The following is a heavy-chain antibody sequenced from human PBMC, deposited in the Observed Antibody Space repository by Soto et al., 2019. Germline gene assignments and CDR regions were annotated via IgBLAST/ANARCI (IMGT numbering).Heavy chain of an antibody. CDR1: GFTFSSYD. V-gene: IGHV3-13*01. Sequence: EVQLVESGGGLVQPGGSLRLSCAASGFTFSSYDMHWVRQATGKGLEWVSAIGTAGDTSYPGSVKGRFTISRENAKNSLYLQMNSLRAEDTAVYYCAGGMSMDVWGQGTTVTVSS. CDR2: IGTAGDT. CDR3: AGGMSMDV. D-gene: IGHD2-8*01. J-gene: IGHJ6*02.